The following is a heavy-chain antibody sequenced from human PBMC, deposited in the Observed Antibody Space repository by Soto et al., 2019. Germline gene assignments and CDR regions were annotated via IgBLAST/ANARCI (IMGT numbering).Heavy chain of an antibody. CDR2: INHSGST. CDR1: GGSFSGYY. V-gene: IGHV4-34*01. D-gene: IGHD3-16*02. Sequence: SETLSLTCAVYGGSFSGYYWSWIRQPPGKGLEWIGEINHSGSTNYNPSLKSRVTISVDTSKNQFSLKLSSVTAADTAVYYCARGQKDYDYIWGSYRYTRHNWFDPWGQGTLVTVSS. J-gene: IGHJ5*02. CDR3: ARGQKDYDYIWGSYRYTRHNWFDP.